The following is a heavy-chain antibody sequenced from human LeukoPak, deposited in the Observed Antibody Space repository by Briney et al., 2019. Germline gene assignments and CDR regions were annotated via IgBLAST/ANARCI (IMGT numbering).Heavy chain of an antibody. J-gene: IGHJ4*02. CDR3: ARGGVRYSSSSSSDY. CDR2: INPNSGGT. D-gene: IGHD6-6*01. Sequence: GASVKVSCTASGYTFTSYGISWVRQAPGQGLEWMGWINPNSGGTNYAQKFQGRVTMTRNTSISTAYMELSRLRSDDTAVYYCARGGVRYSSSSSSDYWGQGTLVTVSS. CDR1: GYTFTSYG. V-gene: IGHV1-2*02.